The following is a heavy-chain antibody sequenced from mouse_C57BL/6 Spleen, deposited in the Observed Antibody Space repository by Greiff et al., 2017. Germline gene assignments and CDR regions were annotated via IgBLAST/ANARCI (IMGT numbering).Heavy chain of an antibody. CDR2: INPSTGGT. CDR1: GYSFTGYY. Sequence: VHVKQSGPELVKPGASVKISCKASGYSFTGYYMNWVKQSPEKSLEWIGEINPSTGGTTYNQKFKAKATLTVDKSSSTAYMQLKRLTSEDSAVYYCARKTYCGSSVDYWGQGTSVTVSS. CDR3: ARKTYCGSSVDY. V-gene: IGHV1-42*01. D-gene: IGHD1-1*01. J-gene: IGHJ4*01.